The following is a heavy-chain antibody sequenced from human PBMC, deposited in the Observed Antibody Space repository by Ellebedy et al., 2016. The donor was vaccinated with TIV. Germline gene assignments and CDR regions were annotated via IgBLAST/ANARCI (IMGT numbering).Heavy chain of an antibody. D-gene: IGHD3-10*01. CDR1: EFTFTTYT. CDR2: IDPTGTSV. CDR3: ATEFYYRSAY. V-gene: IGHV3-21*01. Sequence: GESLKISCEASEFTFTTYTMNWVRQFPGKGLEWVGSIDPTGTSVYQPASLRGRFTISRDNAKNSLSLQMRSLRVEDTAVYYCATEFYYRSAYWGLGTLVTVS. J-gene: IGHJ4*02.